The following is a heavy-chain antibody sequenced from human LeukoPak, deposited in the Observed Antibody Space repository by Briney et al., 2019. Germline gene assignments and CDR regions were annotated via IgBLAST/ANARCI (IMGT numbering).Heavy chain of an antibody. J-gene: IGHJ4*02. V-gene: IGHV1-46*01. CDR3: ARDMTGYSSSWYLYDY. D-gene: IGHD6-13*01. CDR1: GYTFTSYY. Sequence: GASVKVSCKASGYTFTSYYMHWVRQAPGQGLEWMGIINPSGGSTSYAQKFQGRVTMTRDTSTSTVYMELSSLRSEDTAVYYCARDMTGYSSSWYLYDYWGQGTLVTVSS. CDR2: INPSGGST.